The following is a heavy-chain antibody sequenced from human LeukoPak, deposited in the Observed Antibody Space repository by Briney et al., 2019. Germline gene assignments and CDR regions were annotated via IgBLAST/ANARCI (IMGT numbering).Heavy chain of an antibody. Sequence: GGSLRLSCAAPGFSLNIYAMSWVRQAPGKGLEWVSTISGSGGSTYYADSVKGRFTISRDNSKNTLYLQMNSLRAEDTAVYYCAKESIYYDSSGYLYYFGYWGQGTLVTVSS. V-gene: IGHV3-23*01. CDR1: GFSLNIYA. CDR2: ISGSGGST. J-gene: IGHJ4*02. D-gene: IGHD3-22*01. CDR3: AKESIYYDSSGYLYYFGY.